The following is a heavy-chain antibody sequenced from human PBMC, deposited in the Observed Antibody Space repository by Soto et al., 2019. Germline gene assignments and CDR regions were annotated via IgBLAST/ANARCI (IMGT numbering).Heavy chain of an antibody. CDR1: GYIFAGYW. Sequence: GESLKISCNGSGYIFAGYWITWVRQKPGKGLEWMGRIDPSDSQTYYSPSFRGHVTIPVTKSITTVFLQWSSLRASDTAMYYCARQIYDSDTGPNFQYYFDSWGQGTPVTVSS. D-gene: IGHD3-22*01. CDR3: ARQIYDSDTGPNFQYYFDS. V-gene: IGHV5-10-1*01. CDR2: IDPSDSQT. J-gene: IGHJ4*02.